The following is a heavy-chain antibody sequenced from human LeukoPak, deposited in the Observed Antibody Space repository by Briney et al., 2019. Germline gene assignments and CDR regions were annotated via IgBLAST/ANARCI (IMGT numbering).Heavy chain of an antibody. V-gene: IGHV3-30*04. CDR2: ISYDGSNK. Sequence: GGSLRPSCAASGFTFSSYAMHWVRQAPGKGLEWVAVISYDGSNKYYADSVKGRFTTSRDNSKNTLYLQMNSLRAEDTAVYYCARPVRYYDSSGPDYWGQGTLVTVSS. J-gene: IGHJ4*02. CDR3: ARPVRYYDSSGPDY. D-gene: IGHD3-22*01. CDR1: GFTFSSYA.